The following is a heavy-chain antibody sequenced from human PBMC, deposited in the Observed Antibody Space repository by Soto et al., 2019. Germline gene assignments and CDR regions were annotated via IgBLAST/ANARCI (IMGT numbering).Heavy chain of an antibody. V-gene: IGHV1-8*01. Sequence: QVQLVQSGAEVKKPGASVKVSCKASGYTFTSYDINWVRQATGQGLGWMGWMNPNSGNTGYAQKFQGRVTMTMNTCISTVYMELSSLRSEDTAVYYCARRYSSASVFFFDYWGQGSLVTVSA. CDR3: ARRYSSASVFFFDY. D-gene: IGHD6-6*01. J-gene: IGHJ4*02. CDR2: MNPNSGNT. CDR1: GYTFTSYD.